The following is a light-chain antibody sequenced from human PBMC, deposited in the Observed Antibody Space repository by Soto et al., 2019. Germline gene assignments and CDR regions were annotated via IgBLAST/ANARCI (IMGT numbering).Light chain of an antibody. CDR1: SSDVGAYNY. CDR2: DVS. CDR3: KSYTTTSTYV. J-gene: IGLJ1*01. Sequence: QSALTQPASVSGSPGQSIAIPCTGTSSDVGAYNYVSWYQQPPGKAPKLMIYDVSNRPSGVSDRFSGSKSGNTASLTISGLQTEDEADYYCKSYTTTSTYVFGTGTKLTVL. V-gene: IGLV2-14*01.